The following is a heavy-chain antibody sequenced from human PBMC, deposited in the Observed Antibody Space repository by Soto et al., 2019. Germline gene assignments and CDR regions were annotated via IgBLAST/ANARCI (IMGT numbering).Heavy chain of an antibody. CDR3: ARAARTLRGVVDY. Sequence: QVQLQESGPGLVKSSQTLPLTRTVSGGSISSGYYYWTSVRQPPAKGLEWIGYIFYSGNTYYNPSLESRVTISIDTSTNQFSLKLTYVTDADTAVYYCARAARTLRGVVDYWGQGTLVTVSS. CDR2: IFYSGNT. D-gene: IGHD3-10*01. J-gene: IGHJ4*02. CDR1: GGSISSGYYY. V-gene: IGHV4-30-4*01.